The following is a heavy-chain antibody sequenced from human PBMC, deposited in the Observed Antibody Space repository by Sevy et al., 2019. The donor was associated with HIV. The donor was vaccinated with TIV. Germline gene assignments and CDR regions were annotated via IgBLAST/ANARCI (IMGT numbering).Heavy chain of an antibody. CDR3: ARGGLQLPFDY. CDR2: ISSSSSYI. D-gene: IGHD5-12*01. J-gene: IGHJ4*02. Sequence: GGSLRLSCAVSGFTFSSYSMNWVRQAPGKGLEWVSSISSSSSYIYYADSVKGRFTISRDNAKNSLYLQMNSLRAEDTAVYYCARGGLQLPFDYWGQGTLVTVSS. V-gene: IGHV3-21*01. CDR1: GFTFSSYS.